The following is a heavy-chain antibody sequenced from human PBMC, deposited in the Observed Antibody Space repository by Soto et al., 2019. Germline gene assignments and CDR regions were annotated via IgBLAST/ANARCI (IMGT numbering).Heavy chain of an antibody. CDR2: ISYDGSNK. Sequence: GGSLRLSCAASGFTFSSYAMHWVRQAPGKGLEWVAVISYDGSNKYYADSVKGRFTISRDNSKNTLYLQMNSLRAEDTAVYYCARDIVLAGYDILTGYYTEYYYGMDVWGQGTTVTVSS. CDR3: ARDIVLAGYDILTGYYTEYYYGMDV. CDR1: GFTFSSYA. D-gene: IGHD3-9*01. J-gene: IGHJ6*02. V-gene: IGHV3-30-3*01.